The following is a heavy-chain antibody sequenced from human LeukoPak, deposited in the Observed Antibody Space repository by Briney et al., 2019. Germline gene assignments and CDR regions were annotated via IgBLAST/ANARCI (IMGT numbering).Heavy chain of an antibody. CDR1: GYSISSGYY. CDR3: AREYDSSGYYWGIFDY. CDR2: IYHSGST. V-gene: IGHV4-38-2*02. Sequence: SETLSLTCTVSGYSISSGYYWGWIRQPPGKWLEWIGSIYHSGSTYYNPSLKSRVTISVDTSKNQFSLKLSSVTAADTAVYYCAREYDSSGYYWGIFDYWGQGTLITVSS. J-gene: IGHJ4*02. D-gene: IGHD3-22*01.